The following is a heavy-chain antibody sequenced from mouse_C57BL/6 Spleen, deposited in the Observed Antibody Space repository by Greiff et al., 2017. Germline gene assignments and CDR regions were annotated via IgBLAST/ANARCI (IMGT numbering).Heavy chain of an antibody. CDR3: ARVYYGSHYAMDY. D-gene: IGHD1-1*01. Sequence: EVQRVESGGGLVKPGGSLKLSCAASGFTFSDYGMHWVRQAPEKGLEWVAYISSGSSTIYYADTVKGRFTISRDNAKNTLFLQMTSLRSEDTAMYYCARVYYGSHYAMDYWGQGTSVTVSS. CDR1: GFTFSDYG. V-gene: IGHV5-17*01. CDR2: ISSGSSTI. J-gene: IGHJ4*01.